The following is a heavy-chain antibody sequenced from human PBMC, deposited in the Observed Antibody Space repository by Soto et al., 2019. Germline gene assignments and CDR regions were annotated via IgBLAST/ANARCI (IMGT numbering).Heavy chain of an antibody. J-gene: IGHJ6*02. CDR1: EFTFSTYA. CDR3: AKDLSYDLWSGDYMSHYYGMDV. CDR2: ISGSGGRT. D-gene: IGHD3-3*01. Sequence: GGSLRLSCAASEFTFSTYAMSWVRQAPGKGLEWVSGISGSGGRTYYADSVKGRFTISRDSSKNTVYLQMHSLRGEDTAVYYCAKDLSYDLWSGDYMSHYYGMDVWGQGTTVTVSS. V-gene: IGHV3-23*01.